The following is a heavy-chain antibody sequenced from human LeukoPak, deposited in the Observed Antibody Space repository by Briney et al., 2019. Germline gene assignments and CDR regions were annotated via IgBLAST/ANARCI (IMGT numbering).Heavy chain of an antibody. CDR2: IYYSGST. CDR1: GGSISSYY. J-gene: IGHJ5*02. Sequence: SETLSLTCTVSGGSISSYYWSWIRQPPGKGLEWIGYIYYSGSTNYNPSLKSRVTISVDTSKNQFSLKLSPVTAADTAMYYCARGFGPVVAATPGWFDPWGQGTLVTVSS. D-gene: IGHD2-15*01. CDR3: ARGFGPVVAATPGWFDP. V-gene: IGHV4-59*01.